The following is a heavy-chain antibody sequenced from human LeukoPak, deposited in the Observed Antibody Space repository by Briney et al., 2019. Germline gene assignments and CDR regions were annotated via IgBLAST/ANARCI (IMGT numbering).Heavy chain of an antibody. J-gene: IGHJ3*02. CDR2: IIPIFGTA. CDR3: ARLLYYFDSSGYYYAPKAFDI. V-gene: IGHV1-69*06. D-gene: IGHD3-22*01. CDR1: GGTFSSYA. Sequence: ASVKVSCKASGGTFSSYAISWVRQAPGQGLEWMGGIIPIFGTANYAQKFQGRVTITADKSTSTAYMELSSLRSEDTAVYYCARLLYYFDSSGYYYAPKAFDIWGQGTMVTVSS.